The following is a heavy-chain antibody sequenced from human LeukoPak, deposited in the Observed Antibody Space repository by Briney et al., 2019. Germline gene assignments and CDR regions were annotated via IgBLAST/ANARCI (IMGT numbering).Heavy chain of an antibody. D-gene: IGHD3-22*01. J-gene: IGHJ4*02. Sequence: GGSLRLSCAASGFAFSSYAVSWVRQAPGKGLEWVSSISGGDGSTYYADSVKGRFTISRDNSKSTLYLQMNSLRAEDTALYYCAKSRSVITPYYFDYWGQGTLVTVSS. V-gene: IGHV3-23*01. CDR2: ISGGDGST. CDR3: AKSRSVITPYYFDY. CDR1: GFAFSSYA.